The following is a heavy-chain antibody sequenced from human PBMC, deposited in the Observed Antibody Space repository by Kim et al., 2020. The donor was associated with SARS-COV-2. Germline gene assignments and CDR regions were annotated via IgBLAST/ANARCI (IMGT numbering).Heavy chain of an antibody. V-gene: IGHV4-4*02. Sequence: NYTPTLRSRVTISVDKSKNHFSLNLNSVTATDTAVYYCSGSSGWYRLDYWGQGTLVTVSS. D-gene: IGHD6-19*01. J-gene: IGHJ4*02. CDR3: SGSSGWYRLDY.